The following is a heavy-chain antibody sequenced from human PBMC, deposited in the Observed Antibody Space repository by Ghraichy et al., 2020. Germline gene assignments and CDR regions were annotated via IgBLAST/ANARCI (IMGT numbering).Heavy chain of an antibody. V-gene: IGHV4-34*01. Sequence: SQTLSLTCAVYGGSFSGYYWSWIRQPPGKGLEWIGEINHSGSTNYNPSLKSRVTISVDTSKNQFSLKLSSVTAADTAVYYCARPRRSYCSSTSCDGPFDYWGQGTLVTISS. D-gene: IGHD2-2*01. J-gene: IGHJ4*02. CDR3: ARPRRSYCSSTSCDGPFDY. CDR1: GGSFSGYY. CDR2: INHSGST.